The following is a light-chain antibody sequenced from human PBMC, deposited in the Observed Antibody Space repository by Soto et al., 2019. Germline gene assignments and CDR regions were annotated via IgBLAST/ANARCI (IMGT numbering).Light chain of an antibody. J-gene: IGKJ1*01. CDR2: HAS. Sequence: DIQMTQSPSTLSASIGDRVTIACRASQGISNWLAWYQQKPGKAPKLLIFHASSLESGVPSRFSGSGSGTEFTLTIRSLQSDDFATYYCQQYNTYPTFGQGTKVEIK. V-gene: IGKV1-5*01. CDR1: QGISNW. CDR3: QQYNTYPT.